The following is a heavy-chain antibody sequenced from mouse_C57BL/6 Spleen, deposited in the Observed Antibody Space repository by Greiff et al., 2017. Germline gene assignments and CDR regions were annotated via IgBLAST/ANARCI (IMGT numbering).Heavy chain of an antibody. D-gene: IGHD1-1*01. CDR2: INPNNGGT. CDR3: ARVLITTVVAHYAMDY. CDR1: GYTFTDYN. V-gene: IGHV1-22*01. J-gene: IGHJ4*01. Sequence: VQLQQSGPELVKPGASVKMSCTASGYTFTDYNMHWVKQSHGKSLEWIGYINPNNGGTSYNQKFKGKATLTVNKSSSTAYMELRSLTSEDSAVYYCARVLITTVVAHYAMDYWGQGTSVTVSS.